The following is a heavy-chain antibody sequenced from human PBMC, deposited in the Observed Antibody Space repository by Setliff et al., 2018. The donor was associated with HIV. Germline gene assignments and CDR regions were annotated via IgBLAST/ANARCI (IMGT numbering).Heavy chain of an antibody. J-gene: IGHJ6*04. CDR2: ITWKSGVL. D-gene: IGHD6-19*01. V-gene: IGHV3-9*01. Sequence: GGSLRLSCAASGFTFSSYAMHWVRQPPGKGLEWVSGITWKSGVLGYAASVKGRFTISRDNARSSLHLQMNSLATEDAALYFCVKGGTLAGQFYYYMPVWGKGTTVTVSS. CDR1: GFTFSSYA. CDR3: VKGGTLAGQFYYYMPV.